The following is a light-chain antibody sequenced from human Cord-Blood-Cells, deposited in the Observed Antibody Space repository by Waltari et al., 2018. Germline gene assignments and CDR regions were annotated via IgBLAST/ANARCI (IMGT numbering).Light chain of an antibody. CDR2: SNN. V-gene: IGLV1-44*01. CDR1: SSNIGSNT. Sequence: QSVLTQPPSASGTPGQRVTISCSGSSSNIGSNTVNWYQQLPGTAPQLRIYSNNQRPSGVPDRCSGSKSGTSASLAISGLQSEDEADYYCAAWDDSLNGVVFGGGTKLTVL. J-gene: IGLJ2*01. CDR3: AAWDDSLNGVV.